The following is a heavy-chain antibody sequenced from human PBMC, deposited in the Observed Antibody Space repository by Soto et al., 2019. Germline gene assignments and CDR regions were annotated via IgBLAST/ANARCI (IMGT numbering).Heavy chain of an antibody. J-gene: IGHJ4*02. D-gene: IGHD3-16*02. CDR2: IIPIFDSP. CDR1: GGTFNNYA. CDR3: ARSIGSGGVIGGFDY. V-gene: IGHV1-69*01. Sequence: QVQLVQSGPEMKKPGSAMRVSCKASGGTFNNYATNWVRQAPGQGLEWMGGIIPIFDSPNYAQKFQGRVTITVDESTNTAYMDLSSLRFEDTAVYYCARSIGSGGVIGGFDYWGQGTLVTVSS.